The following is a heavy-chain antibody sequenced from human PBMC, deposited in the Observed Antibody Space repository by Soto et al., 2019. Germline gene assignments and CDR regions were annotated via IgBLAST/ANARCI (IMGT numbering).Heavy chain of an antibody. CDR3: ARMTVGTTRNWFDP. CDR1: GFSLSTSGMC. V-gene: IGHV2-70*11. D-gene: IGHD1-26*01. Sequence: SGPTLVNPTPTLTLTCTFSGFSLSTSGMCVSWIRQPPGKALEWLARIDWDDDKYYSTSLKTRLTISKDTSKNQVVLTMTNMDPVDTATYYCARMTVGTTRNWFDPWGQGTLVTVSS. CDR2: IDWDDDK. J-gene: IGHJ5*02.